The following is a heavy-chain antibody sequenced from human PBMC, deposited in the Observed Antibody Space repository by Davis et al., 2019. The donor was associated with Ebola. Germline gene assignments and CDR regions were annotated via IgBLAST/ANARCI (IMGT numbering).Heavy chain of an antibody. CDR1: GFTFSSYS. D-gene: IGHD2-2*02. Sequence: GGSLRLSCAASGFTFSSYSMNWVRQAPGKGLEWVSSISSSSSYIYYADSVKGRFTISRDNAKNSLYLQMNSLRAEDTGVYYCARDLYLGSWNYYGMDVWGQGTTVTVSS. J-gene: IGHJ6*02. V-gene: IGHV3-21*01. CDR3: ARDLYLGSWNYYGMDV. CDR2: ISSSSSYI.